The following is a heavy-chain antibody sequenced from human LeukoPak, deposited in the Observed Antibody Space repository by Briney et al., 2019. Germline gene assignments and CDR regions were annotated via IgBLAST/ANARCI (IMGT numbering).Heavy chain of an antibody. CDR1: GFTFSSYA. J-gene: IGHJ4*02. Sequence: GGSLRLSCAASGFTFSSYAMHWVRQAPGKGLEWVAVISYDGSNKYYADSVKGRFSISRDNSRNTQNLQMSSLRVEDTAVYYCARETASAVGSRDFANGGQGTWSPSP. CDR3: ARETASAVGSRDFAN. D-gene: IGHD4/OR15-4a*01. V-gene: IGHV3-30-3*01. CDR2: ISYDGSNK.